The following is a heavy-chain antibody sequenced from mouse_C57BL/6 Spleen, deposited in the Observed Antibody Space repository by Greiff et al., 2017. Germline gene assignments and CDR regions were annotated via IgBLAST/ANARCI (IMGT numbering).Heavy chain of an antibody. Sequence: EVQLVESGEGLVKPGGSLKLSCAASGFTFSSYAMSWVRQTPEKRLEWVAYLSSGGDYIYYADTVKGRFTISRDNARNTLYLQMSSLKSEDTAMYYCTRRHYYGSSYVGYAMDYWGQGTSVTGSS. CDR2: LSSGGDYI. CDR3: TRRHYYGSSYVGYAMDY. V-gene: IGHV5-9-1*02. J-gene: IGHJ4*01. D-gene: IGHD1-1*01. CDR1: GFTFSSYA.